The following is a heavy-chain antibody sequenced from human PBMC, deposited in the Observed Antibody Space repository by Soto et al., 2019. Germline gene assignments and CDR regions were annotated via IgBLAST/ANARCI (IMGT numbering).Heavy chain of an antibody. CDR3: ASPYDIVGATPYYYYYGMDV. Sequence: GGSLRLSCAASGFTFSSYAMHWVRQAPGKGLEWVAVISYDGSNKYYADSVKGRFTISRDNSKNTLYLQMNSLRAEDTAVYYCASPYDIVGATPYYYYYGMDVWGQGTTVTVSS. D-gene: IGHD1-26*01. V-gene: IGHV3-30-3*01. J-gene: IGHJ6*02. CDR2: ISYDGSNK. CDR1: GFTFSSYA.